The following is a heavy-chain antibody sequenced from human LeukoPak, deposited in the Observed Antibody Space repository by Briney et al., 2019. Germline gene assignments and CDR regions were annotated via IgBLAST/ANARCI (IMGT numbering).Heavy chain of an antibody. CDR3: ARDDGYGDYSDY. D-gene: IGHD5-24*01. CDR1: GFIFSSYA. V-gene: IGHV3-23*01. J-gene: IGHJ4*02. CDR2: ISGSGGST. Sequence: GGSLRLSCAASGFIFSSYAMSWVRQAPGKGLEWVSAISGSGGSTYYADSVKGRFTISRDNSKNTLYLQMNSLRAEDTAVYYCARDDGYGDYSDYWGQGTLVTVSS.